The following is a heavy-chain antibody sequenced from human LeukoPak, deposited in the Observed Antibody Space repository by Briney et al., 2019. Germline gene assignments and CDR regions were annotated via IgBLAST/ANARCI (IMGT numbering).Heavy chain of an antibody. D-gene: IGHD1-26*01. CDR2: ANPNGGGT. Sequence: GASVKVSCKASGYTFTGYYMHWVRQAPGQGLEWMGRANPNGGGTSYAQKFQGRVTMTRDTSFSTAYMELSRLRSDDTAVYYCARERLHAVGDYWGQGTLVTVSS. J-gene: IGHJ4*02. CDR3: ARERLHAVGDY. V-gene: IGHV1-2*06. CDR1: GYTFTGYY.